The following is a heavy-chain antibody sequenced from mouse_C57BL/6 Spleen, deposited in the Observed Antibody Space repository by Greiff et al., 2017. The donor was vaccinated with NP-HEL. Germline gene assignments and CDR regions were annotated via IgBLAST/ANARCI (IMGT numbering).Heavy chain of an antibody. V-gene: IGHV8-12*01. CDR1: GFSLSTSGMG. CDR2: IYWDDDK. D-gene: IGHD1-1*01. J-gene: IGHJ4*01. CDR3: ARIFTTVVEGYYAMDY. Sequence: QVTLKESGPGILQSSQTLSLTCSFSGFSLSTSGMGVSWIRQPSGKGLEWLAHIYWDDDKRYNPSLKSRLTISKDTSRNQVFLKITSVDTADTATYYCARIFTTVVEGYYAMDYWGQGTSVTVSS.